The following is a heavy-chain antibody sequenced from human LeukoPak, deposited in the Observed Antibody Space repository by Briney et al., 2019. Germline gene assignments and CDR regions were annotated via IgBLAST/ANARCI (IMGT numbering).Heavy chain of an antibody. CDR3: ARITRGYYYGSGSYYPHYFDY. Sequence: SETLSLTCTVSGGSISSSSYYWGWIRQPPGKGLEWIGSIYYSGSAYYNPSLKSRVTISVDTSKNQFSLKLSSVTAADTAVYYCARITRGYYYGSGSYYPHYFDYWGQGTLVTVSS. J-gene: IGHJ4*02. CDR2: IYYSGSA. D-gene: IGHD3-10*01. V-gene: IGHV4-39*01. CDR1: GGSISSSSYY.